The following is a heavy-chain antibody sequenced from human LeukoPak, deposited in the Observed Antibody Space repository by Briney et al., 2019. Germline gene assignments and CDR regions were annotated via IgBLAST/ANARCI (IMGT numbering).Heavy chain of an antibody. Sequence: PSGTLSLTCTVSGGSISSYYWSWIRQPAGKGLEWIGRIYTSGSTNYNPSLKSRVTMSVDTSKNQFSLKLSSVTAADTAVYYCAKGAYSSDSSCYYYDAFDIWGQGTMVTVSS. V-gene: IGHV4-4*07. CDR1: GGSISSYY. CDR3: AKGAYSSDSSCYYYDAFDI. CDR2: IYTSGST. J-gene: IGHJ3*02. D-gene: IGHD3-22*01.